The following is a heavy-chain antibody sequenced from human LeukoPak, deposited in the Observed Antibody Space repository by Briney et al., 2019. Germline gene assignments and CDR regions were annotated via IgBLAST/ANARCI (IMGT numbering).Heavy chain of an antibody. CDR2: IIPIFGTA. CDR1: GGTFSSYA. J-gene: IGHJ4*02. V-gene: IGHV1-69*05. CDR3: ARGNPLIAAPSTFDY. D-gene: IGHD6-6*01. Sequence: SVKVSCKASGGTFSSYAISWVRQAPGQGLEWMGGIIPIFGTANYAQKFQGRVTITTDESTSTAYMELSSLRSEDTAVYYCARGNPLIAAPSTFDYWGQGTLVTVSS.